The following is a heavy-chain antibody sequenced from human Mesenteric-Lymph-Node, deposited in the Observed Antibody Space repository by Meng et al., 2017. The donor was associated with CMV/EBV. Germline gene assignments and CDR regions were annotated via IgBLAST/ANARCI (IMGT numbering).Heavy chain of an antibody. CDR3: ARVDDYAFDY. J-gene: IGHJ4*02. D-gene: IGHD4-17*01. Sequence: GESLKISCAASGFTFSNYDMQWVRQAPGKGLEWVSVIYSGGSTYYADSVKGRFTISRDNSKNTLYLQMNSLRAEDTAVYYCARVDDYAFDYWGQGTLVTVSS. CDR2: IYSGGST. CDR1: GFTFSNYD. V-gene: IGHV3-53*01.